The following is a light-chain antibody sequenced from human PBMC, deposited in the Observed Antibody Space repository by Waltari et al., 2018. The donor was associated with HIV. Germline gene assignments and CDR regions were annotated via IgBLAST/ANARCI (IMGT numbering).Light chain of an antibody. CDR2: EVT. CDR3: CSFAGSNIYVV. J-gene: IGLJ2*01. CDR1: STDIAGYNS. Sequence: QSALTQPPSASVSPGQSVTISCTGTSTDIAGYNSFSWYQQHPAKAPKVIIYEVTKRPSGVPDRFFGSKSGNTASLIVSGLQAEDEADYYCCSFAGSNIYVVFGGGSKLTVL. V-gene: IGLV2-8*01.